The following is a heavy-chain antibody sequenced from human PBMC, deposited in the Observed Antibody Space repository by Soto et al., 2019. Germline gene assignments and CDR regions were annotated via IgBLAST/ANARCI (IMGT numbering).Heavy chain of an antibody. V-gene: IGHV4-31*03. J-gene: IGHJ6*02. Sequence: SETLSLTCTVSGGSISSGVYYWSWIRQHPGNGLEWIGYIYYSGSTYYNPSLKSRVTISVDTSKNQFSLKLSSVTAADTAVYYYARDRRVRGVLRHYYGMDVWGQGTTLTV. CDR1: GGSISSGVYY. CDR2: IYYSGST. D-gene: IGHD3-10*01. CDR3: ARDRRVRGVLRHYYGMDV.